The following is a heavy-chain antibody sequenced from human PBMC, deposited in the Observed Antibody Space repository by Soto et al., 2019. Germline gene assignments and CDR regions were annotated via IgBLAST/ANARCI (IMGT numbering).Heavy chain of an antibody. V-gene: IGHV4-59*01. Sequence: QVQLQESGPGLVKPSETLSLTCTVSGGSISSYYWSWIRQPPGKGLEWIGYVYYSGSTNYNPSLNSRVTISVDTSKNQVSLKGRSVTAADTAVYYCARRYGGNFDYWGQGTLVTVSS. CDR1: GGSISSYY. J-gene: IGHJ4*02. D-gene: IGHD1-26*01. CDR3: ARRYGGNFDY. CDR2: VYYSGST.